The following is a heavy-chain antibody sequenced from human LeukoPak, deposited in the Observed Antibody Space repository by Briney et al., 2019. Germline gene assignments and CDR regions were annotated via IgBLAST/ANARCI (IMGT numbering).Heavy chain of an antibody. Sequence: GRSLRLSCAASGFTFSSYGMHWVRQAPGKGLEWVAVISYFGSNKYYADSVKGRFTISRDNSKNTLYLQMNSLRAEDTAVYYCARDHYYYYMDVWGKGTTVTISS. V-gene: IGHV3-30*03. CDR3: ARDHYYYYMDV. CDR2: ISYFGSNK. J-gene: IGHJ6*03. CDR1: GFTFSSYG.